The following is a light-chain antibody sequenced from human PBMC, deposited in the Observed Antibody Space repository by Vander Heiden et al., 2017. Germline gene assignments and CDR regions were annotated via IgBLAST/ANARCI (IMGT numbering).Light chain of an antibody. J-gene: IGKJ3*01. CDR1: QPRNRNY. CDR3: QQYDSSPRT. CDR2: GVS. V-gene: IGKV3-20*01. Sequence: ETVFTRSPVTLSLSAGDKATLSCTARQPRNRNYLAWYQHRPGQAPRLLIYGVSDRATGIPERFSGSGSGADFTLTISRLQPEDFALYYCQQYDSSPRTFGPGTRVDI.